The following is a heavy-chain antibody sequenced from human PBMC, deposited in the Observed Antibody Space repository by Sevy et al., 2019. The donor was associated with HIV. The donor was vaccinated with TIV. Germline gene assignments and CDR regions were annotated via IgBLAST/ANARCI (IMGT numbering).Heavy chain of an antibody. CDR2: ISYDGSNK. V-gene: IGHV3-30-3*01. Sequence: GGSLRLSCAASGFTFSSYAMHWVRQAPGKGLEWVAVISYDGSNKYYADSVKGRFTISRDNSKNTLYLQMNSLRAEDTAVYHCARGMRAPDPEQWLVPYYYYGMDVWGQGTTVTVSS. CDR1: GFTFSSYA. CDR3: ARGMRAPDPEQWLVPYYYYGMDV. J-gene: IGHJ6*02. D-gene: IGHD6-19*01.